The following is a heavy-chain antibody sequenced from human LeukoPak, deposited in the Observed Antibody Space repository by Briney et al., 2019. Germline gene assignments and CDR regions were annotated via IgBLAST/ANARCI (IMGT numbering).Heavy chain of an antibody. CDR2: INPNSGGT. D-gene: IGHD6-13*01. CDR3: AREQRLRGRGIAAAGTFDY. V-gene: IGHV1-2*06. CDR1: GYTFTGYY. Sequence: ASVKVSCKASGYTFTGYYMRWVRQAPGQGLEWMGRINPNSGGTNYAQKFQGRVTMTRDTSISTAYMELSRLRSDDTAVYYCAREQRLRGRGIAAAGTFDYWGQGTLVTVSS. J-gene: IGHJ4*02.